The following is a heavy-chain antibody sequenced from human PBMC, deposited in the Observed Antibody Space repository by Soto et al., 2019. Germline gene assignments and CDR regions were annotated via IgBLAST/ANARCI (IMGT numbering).Heavy chain of an antibody. D-gene: IGHD4-17*01. CDR2: IVVGSGNT. CDR3: AKLPWADYGGIFDP. CDR1: GFTFTSSA. V-gene: IGHV1-58*01. J-gene: IGHJ5*02. Sequence: SVKVSCKASGFTFTSSAVQWVRQARGQRLEWIGWIVVGSGNTNYAQKFQERVTITRDMSTSTAYMELSSLRSEDTAVYYCAKLPWADYGGIFDPWGQGTLVTV.